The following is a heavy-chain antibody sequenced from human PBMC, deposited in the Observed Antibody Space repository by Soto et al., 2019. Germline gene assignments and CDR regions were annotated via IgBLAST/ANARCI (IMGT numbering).Heavy chain of an antibody. CDR2: IYYSGNL. CDR1: GDSISSSSHS. CDR3: ARGLPYYDFWSGYYTANGFDY. Sequence: SETLSLTCIVSGDSISSSSHSWGWVRQPPGKGLEWIANIYYSGNLYYNPSLKSRVTISVDTSKNHFSLNLSSVTAADTAVYYCARGLPYYDFWSGYYTANGFDYWGQGTLVTVSS. V-gene: IGHV4-39*07. D-gene: IGHD3-3*01. J-gene: IGHJ4*02.